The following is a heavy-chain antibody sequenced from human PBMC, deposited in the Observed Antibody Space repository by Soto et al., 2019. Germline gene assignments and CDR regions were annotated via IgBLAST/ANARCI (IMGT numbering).Heavy chain of an antibody. D-gene: IGHD2-2*01. J-gene: IGHJ6*02. CDR1: GFPFSSYT. V-gene: IGHV3-30*09. CDR3: ARDTVTSLTPYQGFYYYGMDV. Sequence: QEHLVESGGGVVQPGGSLTLSCTASGFPFSSYTMHWLRRAPGKGLEWVGIISFDGSSKYYADWLKRRIVISRDNSKDSLYLQMDTLRPDDTAIYYCARDTVTSLTPYQGFYYYGMDVWGQGTTVTVSS. CDR2: ISFDGSSK.